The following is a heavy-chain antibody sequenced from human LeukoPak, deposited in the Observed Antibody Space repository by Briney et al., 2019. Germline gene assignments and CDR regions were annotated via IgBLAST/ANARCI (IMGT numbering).Heavy chain of an antibody. CDR2: IYPGDSDA. Sequence: GESLKISCQSSGYSFPSYWIGWVRQMPGKGLEWMGIIYPGDSDARYSPSFQGQVTISADKSINTAYLQWSSLKASDTAMYHCARPNGVGATTAFDYWGQGTLVTVSS. J-gene: IGHJ4*02. V-gene: IGHV5-51*01. D-gene: IGHD1-26*01. CDR3: ARPNGVGATTAFDY. CDR1: GYSFPSYW.